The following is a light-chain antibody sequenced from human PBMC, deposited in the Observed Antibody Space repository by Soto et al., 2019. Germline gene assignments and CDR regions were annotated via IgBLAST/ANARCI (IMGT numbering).Light chain of an antibody. J-gene: IGLJ3*02. V-gene: IGLV2-14*03. CDR1: SNDVGGYDY. Sequence: QSALTQPASVSGSPGQSITISCTGTSNDVGGYDYVSWYQQHPGQAPKVLIYDVNYRPSGVSYRFSGSRSGNTASLTISGLQADDEADYYCSSFTASLTWVFGGGTKLTVL. CDR2: DVN. CDR3: SSFTASLTWV.